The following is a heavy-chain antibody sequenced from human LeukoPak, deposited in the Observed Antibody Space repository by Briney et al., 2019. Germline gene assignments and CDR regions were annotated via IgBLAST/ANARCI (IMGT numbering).Heavy chain of an antibody. J-gene: IGHJ3*02. CDR3: ARESVGRITMIVNLVRGAFDI. Sequence: PGGSLRLSCAASGFTFSSYAMHWVRQAPGKGLEWVAVISYDGSNKYYADSVKGRFTISRDNSKNTLYLQMNSLRAEDTAVCYCARESVGRITMIVNLVRGAFDIWGQGTMVTVSS. D-gene: IGHD3-22*01. CDR1: GFTFSSYA. V-gene: IGHV3-30*04. CDR2: ISYDGSNK.